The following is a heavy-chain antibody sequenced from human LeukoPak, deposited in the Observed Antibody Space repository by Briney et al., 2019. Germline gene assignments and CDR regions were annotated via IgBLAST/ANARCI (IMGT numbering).Heavy chain of an antibody. CDR3: AREGGATFWFDP. J-gene: IGHJ5*02. Sequence: ASVKASCKASGYTFTGYYMHWVRQAPGQGLEWMGWINPNSGGTNYAQKFQGRVTMTRDTSISTAYMELSRLRSDDTAVYYCAREGGATFWFDPWGQGTLVTVSS. V-gene: IGHV1-2*02. CDR2: INPNSGGT. D-gene: IGHD1-26*01. CDR1: GYTFTGYY.